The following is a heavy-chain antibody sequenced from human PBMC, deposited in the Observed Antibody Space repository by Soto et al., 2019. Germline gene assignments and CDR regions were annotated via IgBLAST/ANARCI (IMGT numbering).Heavy chain of an antibody. CDR2: ITGGGGRT. J-gene: IGHJ6*02. V-gene: IGHV3-23*01. CDR3: AKRGFDSGGWDYYALDD. D-gene: IGHD5-12*01. Sequence: PGGSLRLSCADSGFNFHTYAMTWVRQAPEKGLEWVSAITGGGGRTYYADSVKGRFTLSRDNSKNTLYLQMNSLRVEETAVYYCAKRGFDSGGWDYYALDDWGQGTAVTVSS. CDR1: GFNFHTYA.